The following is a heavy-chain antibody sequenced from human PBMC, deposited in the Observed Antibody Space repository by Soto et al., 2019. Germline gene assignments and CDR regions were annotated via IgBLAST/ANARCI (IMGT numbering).Heavy chain of an antibody. Sequence: GGSLRLSFAASGFTFSSYAMSWVRQAPGKGPEWVSAISGSGGSTYYADSVKGRFTISRDNSKNTLYLQMNSLRAEDTAVYYCAKGRGYCSSTSCYEGFAFDIWGQGTMVTVSS. CDR1: GFTFSSYA. CDR2: ISGSGGST. CDR3: AKGRGYCSSTSCYEGFAFDI. D-gene: IGHD2-2*01. J-gene: IGHJ3*02. V-gene: IGHV3-23*01.